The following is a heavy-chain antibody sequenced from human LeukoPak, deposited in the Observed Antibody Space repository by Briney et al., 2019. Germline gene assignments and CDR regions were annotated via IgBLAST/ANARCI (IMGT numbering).Heavy chain of an antibody. Sequence: GGSLRLSCAASGFTVSSNYMSWVRQAPGKGLEWVSAISGSGGSTYYADSVKGRFTISRDNSKNTLYLQMNSLRAEDTAVYYCAKDRFSGSGLDYWGQGTLVTVSS. J-gene: IGHJ4*02. CDR1: GFTVSSNY. D-gene: IGHD6-19*01. CDR2: ISGSGGST. CDR3: AKDRFSGSGLDY. V-gene: IGHV3-23*01.